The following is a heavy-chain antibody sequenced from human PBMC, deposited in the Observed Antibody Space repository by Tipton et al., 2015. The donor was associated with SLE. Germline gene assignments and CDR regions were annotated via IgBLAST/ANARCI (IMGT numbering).Heavy chain of an antibody. CDR1: GGSFSGYY. J-gene: IGHJ5*02. Sequence: TLSLTCAVYGGSFSGYYWSWIRQPPGKGLEWIGEINHSGSTNYNPSLKSRVTISVDTSKNQFSLKLSSVTAADTAVYYCASEVEHYDYSWGSYRRNWFDPWGQGTLVTVSS. D-gene: IGHD3-16*02. V-gene: IGHV4-34*01. CDR2: INHSGST. CDR3: ASEVEHYDYSWGSYRRNWFDP.